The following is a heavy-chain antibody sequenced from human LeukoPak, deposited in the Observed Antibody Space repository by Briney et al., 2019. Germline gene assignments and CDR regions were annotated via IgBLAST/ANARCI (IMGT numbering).Heavy chain of an antibody. D-gene: IGHD6-19*01. V-gene: IGHV5-51*01. CDR1: GYSFTSYW. Sequence: GESLKISCKGSGYSFTSYWIGWVRPVPGKGLEWMGIIYPGDSDTRYSPSFQGQVTISADKSISTAYLQWSSLKDSDTAMYYCARFTSGWYLYFDYWGQGTLVTVSS. CDR2: IYPGDSDT. CDR3: ARFTSGWYLYFDY. J-gene: IGHJ4*02.